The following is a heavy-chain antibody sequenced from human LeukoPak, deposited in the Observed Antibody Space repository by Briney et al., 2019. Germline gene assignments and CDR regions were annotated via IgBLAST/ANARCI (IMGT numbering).Heavy chain of an antibody. J-gene: IGHJ3*02. CDR3: AKLRYSGSLKGAFDI. Sequence: GGSLRLSCAASGFTFSSYAMNWVRQAPGKGLEWVSGISDSGGNPYYADSVKGRFTISRDNSKNTLYLQMNSLRAEDMAVYYCAKLRYSGSLKGAFDIWGQGTMVTVSS. V-gene: IGHV3-23*01. CDR1: GFTFSSYA. D-gene: IGHD1-26*01. CDR2: ISDSGGNP.